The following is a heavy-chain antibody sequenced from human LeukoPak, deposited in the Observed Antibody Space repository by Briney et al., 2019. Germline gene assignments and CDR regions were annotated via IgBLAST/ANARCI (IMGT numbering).Heavy chain of an antibody. CDR3: ASSPRIVGRLDYYYYMDV. CDR2: IIPMFGSA. CDR1: GPTLSTYA. Sequence: SVKVSRKASGPTLSTYAISWVRQAPGQGLEWMGGIIPMFGSAHYAQKFQDRVTITTDESTTIAYMELSSLRSEDTAVYYCASSPRIVGRLDYYYYMDVWGKGTTVTVSS. J-gene: IGHJ6*03. D-gene: IGHD6-6*01. V-gene: IGHV1-69*05.